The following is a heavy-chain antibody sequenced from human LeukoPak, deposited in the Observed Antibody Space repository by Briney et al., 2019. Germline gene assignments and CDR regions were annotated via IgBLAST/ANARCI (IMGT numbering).Heavy chain of an antibody. CDR1: GFTFSTYG. CDR2: IRYDGSNK. CDR3: AKELGACSSTSCYRVNYYYYYMDV. Sequence: GGSLRLSCAASGFTFSTYGMHWVRQAPGKGLEWVAFIRYDGSNKYYADSVKGRFTISRDNSKNTLYLQMNSLIAEDTAVYYCAKELGACSSTSCYRVNYYYYYMDVWGKGTTVTVSS. V-gene: IGHV3-30*02. J-gene: IGHJ6*03. D-gene: IGHD2-2*02.